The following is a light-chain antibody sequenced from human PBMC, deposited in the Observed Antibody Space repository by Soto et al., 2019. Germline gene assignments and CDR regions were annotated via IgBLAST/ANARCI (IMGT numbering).Light chain of an antibody. CDR3: QSSDSSLSGCV. CDR1: SSNIGAGYD. CDR2: NNN. V-gene: IGLV1-40*01. J-gene: IGLJ3*02. Sequence: QSVLTQPPSVSGAPGQRVTISCTGSSSNIGAGYDVHWYQQLPGTAPKLLIYNNNNRPSGVPDRFSGSRSGTSASLAITGLQAEDEADYYCQSSDSSLSGCVFGGGTKLTVL.